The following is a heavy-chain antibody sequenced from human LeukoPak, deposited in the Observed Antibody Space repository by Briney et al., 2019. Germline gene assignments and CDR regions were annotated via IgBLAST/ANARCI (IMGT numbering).Heavy chain of an antibody. CDR3: GKTTVGYSSGRYPGWPVDY. D-gene: IGHD2-15*01. V-gene: IGHV3-23*01. Sequence: GGSLRLSCAASGFTFNNYAMYWVRQAPGKGLEWVSGIFGSGGSAHYADSVKGRFTISRDNSKNAVYLQLDSLRVEDTAVYYCGKTTVGYSSGRYPGWPVDYWGQGALVTVSS. CDR2: IFGSGGSA. CDR1: GFTFNNYA. J-gene: IGHJ4*02.